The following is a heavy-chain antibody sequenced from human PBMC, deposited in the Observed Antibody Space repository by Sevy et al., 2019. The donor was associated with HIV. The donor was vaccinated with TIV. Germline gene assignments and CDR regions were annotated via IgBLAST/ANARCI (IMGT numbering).Heavy chain of an antibody. J-gene: IGHJ4*02. V-gene: IGHV3-15*01. CDR1: GFTFSNAW. Sequence: GGSLRLSCVASGFTFSNAWMRWVRQTPGKGLEWVGRIKSKTDGGTRDFAAPVKGRFAIARDDSKNTLSLQMDSLKTEDTAVYYCTAGVGTPDFDYWGQGILVTVSS. CDR3: TAGVGTPDFDY. D-gene: IGHD1-26*01. CDR2: IKSKTDGGTR.